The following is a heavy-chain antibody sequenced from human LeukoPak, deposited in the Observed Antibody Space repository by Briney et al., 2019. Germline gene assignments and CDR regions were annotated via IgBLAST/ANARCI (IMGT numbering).Heavy chain of an antibody. D-gene: IGHD5-18*01. Sequence: GGSLRLSCAASGFTLSSYGMSWVRQAPGKGLEWVSGINTSGGSTYYADSVKDRFTISRENSKNTLYLQMNSLRADDTAAYYCAKDPPTVMANAFHIWGQGTMVTVSS. J-gene: IGHJ3*02. CDR3: AKDPPTVMANAFHI. CDR2: INTSGGST. V-gene: IGHV3-23*01. CDR1: GFTLSSYG.